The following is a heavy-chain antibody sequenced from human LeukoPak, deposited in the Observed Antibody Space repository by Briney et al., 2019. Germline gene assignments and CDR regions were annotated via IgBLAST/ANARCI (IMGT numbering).Heavy chain of an antibody. CDR2: IYPGDSDT. CDR3: ARPYCDSSTCSQGGDY. D-gene: IGHD2-2*01. V-gene: IGHV5-51*01. Sequence: GESLKISCKGSGYSFTSYWIGWVRQMPGKGLEWMGIIYPGDSDTGYSPSFQGQVAISADNSISTAYLEWSSLKASDTAMYYCARPYCDSSTCSQGGDYWGQGTPVTVSS. CDR1: GYSFTSYW. J-gene: IGHJ4*02.